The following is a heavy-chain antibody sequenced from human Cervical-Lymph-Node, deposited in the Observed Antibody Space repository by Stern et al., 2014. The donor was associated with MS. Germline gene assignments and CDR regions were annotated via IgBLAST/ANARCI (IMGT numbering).Heavy chain of an antibody. CDR3: ARDRGSYSDY. V-gene: IGHV1-2*02. D-gene: IGHD1-26*01. Sequence: VQLVESGAEVERPGASVKVSCKASGYTFTAYFLHWVRQAPGQGLELIGLISPKTGSATYAQKFQDRVTMTRDTSINTGYMEVSSLRSDDTAVYYCARDRGSYSDYWGQGTLVAVSS. CDR2: ISPKTGSA. CDR1: GYTFTAYF. J-gene: IGHJ4*02.